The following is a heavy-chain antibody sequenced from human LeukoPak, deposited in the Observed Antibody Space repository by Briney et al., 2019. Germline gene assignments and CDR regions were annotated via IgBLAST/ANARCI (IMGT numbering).Heavy chain of an antibody. J-gene: IGHJ4*02. CDR2: INHSGST. CDR1: GGSFSGYY. V-gene: IGHV4-34*01. D-gene: IGHD3-3*01. Sequence: KPSETLSLTCAVYGGSFSGYYWSWIRQPPGKGLEWIGEINHSGSTNYNPSLKSRVTISVDTSKNQFSLKLSSVTAADTAVYYCARHVVGKRFLDRWGQGTLVTVSS. CDR3: ARHVVGKRFLDR.